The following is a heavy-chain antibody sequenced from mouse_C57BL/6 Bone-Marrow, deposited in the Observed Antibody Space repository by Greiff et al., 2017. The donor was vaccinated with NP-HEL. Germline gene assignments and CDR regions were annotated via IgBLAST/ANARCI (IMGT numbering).Heavy chain of an antibody. D-gene: IGHD1-1*01. CDR3: LSSYPYYFDY. CDR2: IDPSDSYT. CDR1: GYTFTSYW. Sequence: QVQLKQPGAELVRPGTSVKLSCKASGYTFTSYWMHWVKQRPGQGLEWIGVIDPSDSYTNYNQKFKGKATLTVDTSSSTAYMQLSSLTSEDSAVYYCLSSYPYYFDYWGQGTTLTVSS. J-gene: IGHJ2*01. V-gene: IGHV1-59*01.